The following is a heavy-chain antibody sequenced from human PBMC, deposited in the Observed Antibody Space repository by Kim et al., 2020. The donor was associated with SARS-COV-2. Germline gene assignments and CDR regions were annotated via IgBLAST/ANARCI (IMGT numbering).Heavy chain of an antibody. Sequence: YADSVKGRFTISRDNAKNSLYLQMNSLRAEDTAVYYCVRCYDSCRDWFDPWGQGTLVTVSS. V-gene: IGHV3-11*03. D-gene: IGHD3-22*01. J-gene: IGHJ5*02. CDR3: VRCYDSCRDWFDP.